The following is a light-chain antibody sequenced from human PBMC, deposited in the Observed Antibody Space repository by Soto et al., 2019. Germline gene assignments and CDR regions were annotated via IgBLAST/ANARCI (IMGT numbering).Light chain of an antibody. V-gene: IGKV3-20*01. CDR3: QQYGGSPPIT. CDR1: QSVSSSH. Sequence: EIVLTQSPGTLSLSPGERATLSCRASQSVSSSHLAWDQQKPGQAPRLLIYGASSRATGIPDRFSGGGSGTAFSITISRLAPEDFAVYYCQQYGGSPPITVGPGPKVDFK. CDR2: GAS. J-gene: IGKJ3*01.